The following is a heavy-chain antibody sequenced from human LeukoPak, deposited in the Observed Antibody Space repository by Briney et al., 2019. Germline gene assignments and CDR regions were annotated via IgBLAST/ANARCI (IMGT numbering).Heavy chain of an antibody. CDR3: ARDALYNSDAYSSSWYRLRYYMDV. V-gene: IGHV3-30*03. CDR2: ISYDGSNK. Sequence: GRSLRLSCAASGFTFSSYGMHWVRQAPGKGLEWVAVISYDGSNKYYADSVKGRFTISRDNSKNTLYLQMNSLRAEDTAVYYCARDALYNSDAYSSSWYRLRYYMDVWGKGTTVTVSS. D-gene: IGHD6-13*01. CDR1: GFTFSSYG. J-gene: IGHJ6*03.